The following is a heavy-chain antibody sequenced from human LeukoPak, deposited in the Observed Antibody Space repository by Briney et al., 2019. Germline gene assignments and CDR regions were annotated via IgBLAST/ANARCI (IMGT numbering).Heavy chain of an antibody. V-gene: IGHV4-39*01. J-gene: IGHJ4*02. CDR1: GGSISSSSYY. D-gene: IGHD3-10*01. Sequence: SETLSLTCTVSGGSISSSSYYWGWIRRPPGKGLEWIGSIYYSGSTYYNPSLKSRVTISVDTSKNQFSLKLSSVTAADTAVYYCASYFGGDDYWGQGTLVTVSS. CDR2: IYYSGST. CDR3: ASYFGGDDY.